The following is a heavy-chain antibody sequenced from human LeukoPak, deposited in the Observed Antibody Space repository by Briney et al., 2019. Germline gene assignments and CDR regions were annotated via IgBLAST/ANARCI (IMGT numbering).Heavy chain of an antibody. D-gene: IGHD3-3*01. Sequence: GGSLRLSCAASGFTFSSYAMSWVGQAPGKGLEWVSAISGSGGSTCYADSVKGRFTISRDNSKNTLYLQMNSLRAEDTAVYYCAKDLGVVITYYFDYWGQGTLVTVSS. CDR1: GFTFSSYA. CDR3: AKDLGVVITYYFDY. V-gene: IGHV3-23*01. J-gene: IGHJ4*02. CDR2: ISGSGGST.